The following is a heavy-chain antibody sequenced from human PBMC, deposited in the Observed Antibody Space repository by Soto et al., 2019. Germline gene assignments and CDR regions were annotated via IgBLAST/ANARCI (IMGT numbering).Heavy chain of an antibody. V-gene: IGHV4-59*08. J-gene: IGHJ6*03. CDR1: GGSISSYY. D-gene: IGHD3-16*01. CDR3: ARRKNVNFRGKPLPLYQDV. Sequence: SETLSLTCTVSGGSISSYYWSWIRQPPGKGLEWIGYIYYSGSTNYNPSLKSRVTISVDTSKNQFSLKLSSVTAADTAVYYCARRKNVNFRGKPLPLYQDVWGKRTPGTGFS. CDR2: IYYSGST.